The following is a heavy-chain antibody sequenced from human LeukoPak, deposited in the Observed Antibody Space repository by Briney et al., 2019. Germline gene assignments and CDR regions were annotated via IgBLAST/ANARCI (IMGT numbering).Heavy chain of an antibody. CDR3: ATNRKVYGSIGEYPDY. V-gene: IGHV3-48*02. CDR1: GFTFSSYA. D-gene: IGHD3-22*01. Sequence: GGSLRLSCAASGFTFSSYAMHWVRQAPGMGLEWVSYIGPTSSTIHYADSVRGRFTISRDNAKNSLFLQMNSLRDDDTAVYYCATNRKVYGSIGEYPDYWGKGTLVTVSS. CDR2: IGPTSSTI. J-gene: IGHJ4*02.